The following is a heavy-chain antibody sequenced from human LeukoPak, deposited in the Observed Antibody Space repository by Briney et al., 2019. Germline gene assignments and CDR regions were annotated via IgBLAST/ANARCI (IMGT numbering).Heavy chain of an antibody. Sequence: GGSLRLSCAASGFTFSSYSMTWVRQAPGKGLDWVSVIYSDNTGGSTYYADSVKGRFTTSRDNSKNTLYLQMNSLRPEDTAVYYCARERGGGADYYGMDVWGQGTTVTVSS. CDR3: ARERGGGADYYGMDV. CDR1: GFTFSSYS. CDR2: IYSDNTGGST. J-gene: IGHJ6*02. V-gene: IGHV3-53*01. D-gene: IGHD2-21*01.